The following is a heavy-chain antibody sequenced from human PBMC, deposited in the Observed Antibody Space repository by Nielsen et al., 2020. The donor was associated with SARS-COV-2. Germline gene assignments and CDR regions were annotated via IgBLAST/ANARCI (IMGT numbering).Heavy chain of an antibody. CDR3: ARASDYVWGSYRCNFDY. Sequence: ASVKVSCKASGYTFTSYYMHWVRQAPGQGLEWMGIINPSGGSTSYAQKFQGRVTMTRDTSTSTVYMELSSLRSEDTAVYYCARASDYVWGSYRCNFDYWGQGTLVTVSS. CDR1: GYTFTSYY. CDR2: INPSGGST. J-gene: IGHJ4*02. D-gene: IGHD3-16*02. V-gene: IGHV1-46*01.